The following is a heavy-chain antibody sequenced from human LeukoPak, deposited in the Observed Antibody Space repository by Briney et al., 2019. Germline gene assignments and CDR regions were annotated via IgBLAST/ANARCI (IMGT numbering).Heavy chain of an antibody. Sequence: GASVKVSCKASGYTFTSYGISWVRQAPGQGLEWMGWINAYNGNTNYAQKLQGRVTMTKDTSTSTAYMELRSLRSEDTAVYYCARSAVLRYFDWLPTGHWFDPWGQGTLVTISS. V-gene: IGHV1-18*01. D-gene: IGHD3-9*01. CDR2: INAYNGNT. CDR3: ARSAVLRYFDWLPTGHWFDP. J-gene: IGHJ5*02. CDR1: GYTFTSYG.